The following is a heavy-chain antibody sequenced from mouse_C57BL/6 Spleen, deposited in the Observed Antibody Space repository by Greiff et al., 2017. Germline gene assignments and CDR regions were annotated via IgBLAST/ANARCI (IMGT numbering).Heavy chain of an antibody. Sequence: QVQLKESGPELVKPGASVKISCKASGYAFSSSWMNWVKQRPGKGLEWIGRIYPGDGDTNYNGKFKGKATLTADKSSSTAYMQLSSLTSEDSAVYFCARGNYDGYSFDYWGQGTTLTVSS. CDR3: ARGNYDGYSFDY. D-gene: IGHD2-3*01. CDR2: IYPGDGDT. V-gene: IGHV1-82*01. CDR1: GYAFSSSW. J-gene: IGHJ2*01.